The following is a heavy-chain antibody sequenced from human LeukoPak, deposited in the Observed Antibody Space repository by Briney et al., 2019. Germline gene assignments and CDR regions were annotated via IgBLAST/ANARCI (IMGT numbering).Heavy chain of an antibody. CDR1: GYSFTSYW. Sequence: GESLKTSCKGSGYSFTSYWIGWVRQMPGKGLEWMGIIYPGDSDTRYSPSFQRHLTLSADQSLTTAYLQWRSLKASDTATYFCAREKQGHYLHWGQGPLVRVPS. CDR3: AREKQGHYLH. D-gene: IGHD4-17*01. J-gene: IGHJ4*02. V-gene: IGHV5-51*01. CDR2: IYPGDSDT.